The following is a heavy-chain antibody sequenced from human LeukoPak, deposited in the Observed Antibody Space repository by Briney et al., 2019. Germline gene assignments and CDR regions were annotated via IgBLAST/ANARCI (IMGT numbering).Heavy chain of an antibody. D-gene: IGHD3-22*01. CDR2: IYHSGST. CDR1: GGSISSGGYS. V-gene: IGHV4-30-2*01. J-gene: IGHJ3*02. Sequence: SQTLSLTCAVSGGSISSGGYSWSWIRQPPGKGLEWIGYIYHSGSTYYNPPLKSRVTISVDRSKNQFSLKLSSVTAADTAVYYCARARDSSGYYSDAFDIWGQGTMVTVSS. CDR3: ARARDSSGYYSDAFDI.